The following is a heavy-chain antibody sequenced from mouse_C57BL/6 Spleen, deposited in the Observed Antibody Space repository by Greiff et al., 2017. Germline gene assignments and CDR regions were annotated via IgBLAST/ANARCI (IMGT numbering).Heavy chain of an antibody. V-gene: IGHV1-18*01. CDR1: GYTFTDYN. CDR3: ARALRRNYAMDY. J-gene: IGHJ4*01. CDR2: INPNNGGT. D-gene: IGHD1-1*01. Sequence: VQLQQSGPELVKPGASVKIPCKASGYTFTDYNMDWVKQSHGKSLEWIGDINPNNGGTIYNQKFKGKATLTVDKSSSTAYMELRSLTSEDTAVYYCARALRRNYAMDYWGQGTSVTVSS.